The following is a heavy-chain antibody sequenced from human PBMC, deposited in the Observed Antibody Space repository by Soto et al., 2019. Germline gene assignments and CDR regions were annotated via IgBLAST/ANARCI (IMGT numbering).Heavy chain of an antibody. J-gene: IGHJ4*02. CDR3: ARVTAVAYFDY. D-gene: IGHD6-19*01. CDR2: IWYDGSNK. CDR1: GFTFSSYW. V-gene: IGHV3-33*08. Sequence: VQLVESGGGLVQPGGSLRLSCAASGFTFSSYWMSWVRQAPGKGLEWVAVIWYDGSNKYYADSVKGRFTISRDNSKNTLYLQMNSLRAEDTAVYYCARVTAVAYFDYWGQGTLVTVSS.